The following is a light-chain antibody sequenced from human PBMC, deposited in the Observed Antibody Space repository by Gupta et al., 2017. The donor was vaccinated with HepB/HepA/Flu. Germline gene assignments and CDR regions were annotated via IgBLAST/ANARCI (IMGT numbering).Light chain of an antibody. J-gene: IGLJ3*02. Sequence: SYVLTPPPSVSAAPGKPASITCGGNNIGTKGVHWYQQMPGQAPVMVIYNDSDRPSVIPERFSGSNSGSTATLTISRVDAGDEAEYYCQGWDSSDDSAVFGGGTKLTVL. CDR2: NDS. CDR1: NIGTKG. CDR3: QGWDSSDDSAV. V-gene: IGLV3-21*04.